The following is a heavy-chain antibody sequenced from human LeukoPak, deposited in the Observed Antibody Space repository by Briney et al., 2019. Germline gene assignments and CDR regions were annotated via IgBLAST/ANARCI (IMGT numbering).Heavy chain of an antibody. Sequence: ASVKVSCKASAYTFTTYGLGWVRQAPEQGLEWLGWISTYDDNIKYAQSLQGRLTLTIDTSTSTAYMELRSLTSDDTAVYYCARDNGSGWSNLYYFDYWGQGTLVTVSS. CDR2: ISTYDDNI. CDR1: AYTFTTYG. D-gene: IGHD6-19*01. J-gene: IGHJ4*02. CDR3: ARDNGSGWSNLYYFDY. V-gene: IGHV1-18*01.